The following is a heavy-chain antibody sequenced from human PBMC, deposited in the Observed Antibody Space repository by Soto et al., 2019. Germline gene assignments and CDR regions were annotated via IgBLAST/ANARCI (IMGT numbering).Heavy chain of an antibody. CDR1: GGSISSYY. V-gene: IGHV4-59*08. D-gene: IGHD4-17*01. Sequence: SETLSLTCTVSGGSISSYYWSWIRQPPGKGLEWIGYTYYSGSTNYNPSLKSRVTISVDTSKNQFSLKLSSVTAADTAVYYCARLTVDWFDPWGQGTLVTVSS. CDR3: ARLTVDWFDP. CDR2: TYYSGST. J-gene: IGHJ5*02.